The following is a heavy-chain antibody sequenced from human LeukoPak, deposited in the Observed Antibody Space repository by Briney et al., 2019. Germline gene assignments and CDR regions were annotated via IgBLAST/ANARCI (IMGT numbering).Heavy chain of an antibody. Sequence: PSETLSLTCTVSGGSISSSSYYWGWIRQPPGKGLEWIGSIYYSGSTYYNPSLKSRVTISVDTSKNQFSLKLSSVTAADTAVYYCAGWSQRRNYFDYWGQGTLVTVSS. D-gene: IGHD3-3*01. CDR2: IYYSGST. V-gene: IGHV4-39*01. J-gene: IGHJ4*02. CDR1: GGSISSSSYY. CDR3: AGWSQRRNYFDY.